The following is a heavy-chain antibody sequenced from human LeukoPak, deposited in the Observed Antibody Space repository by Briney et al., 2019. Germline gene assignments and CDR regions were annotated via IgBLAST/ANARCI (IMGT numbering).Heavy chain of an antibody. Sequence: GRSLRLSCAASGFTFSSYAMSWVRQAPGKGLEWVSAISGSGGSTYYADSVKGRFTISRDNSKNTLYLQMNSLRAEDTAVYYCAKDAARLAIFGVVTGRAFDIWGQGTMVTVSS. CDR3: AKDAARLAIFGVVTGRAFDI. V-gene: IGHV3-23*01. D-gene: IGHD3-3*01. CDR1: GFTFSSYA. J-gene: IGHJ3*02. CDR2: ISGSGGST.